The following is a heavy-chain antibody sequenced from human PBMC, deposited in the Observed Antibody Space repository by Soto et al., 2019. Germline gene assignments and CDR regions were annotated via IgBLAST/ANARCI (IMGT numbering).Heavy chain of an antibody. D-gene: IGHD2-15*01. CDR1: GGSISSSNW. CDR3: VRHSGVTFDY. V-gene: IGHV4-4*02. J-gene: IGHJ4*02. CDR2: IYHSGST. Sequence: SETLSLTCAVSGGSISSSNWWSWVRQPPGKGLEWIGEIYHSGSTNYNPSLKSRVTISVDKSNNQISLKVSSVTAADTAVYYCVRHSGVTFDYWGQGIPVTVSS.